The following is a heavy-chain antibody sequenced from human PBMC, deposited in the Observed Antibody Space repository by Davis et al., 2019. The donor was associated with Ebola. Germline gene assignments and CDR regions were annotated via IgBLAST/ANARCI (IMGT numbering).Heavy chain of an antibody. CDR3: VRDGVIILTAFYGDVY. CDR2: ISYDGNEE. Sequence: GESLKISCVASGFNFRTYSMHWVRQAPGKGLEWVASISYDGNEEYYADSGRGRFTISRDSSKNTVYLQMDSLRIDDTAVYFCVRDGVIILTAFYGDVYWGQGTPVTVSS. V-gene: IGHV3-30-3*01. J-gene: IGHJ4*02. CDR1: GFNFRTYS. D-gene: IGHD3-3*01.